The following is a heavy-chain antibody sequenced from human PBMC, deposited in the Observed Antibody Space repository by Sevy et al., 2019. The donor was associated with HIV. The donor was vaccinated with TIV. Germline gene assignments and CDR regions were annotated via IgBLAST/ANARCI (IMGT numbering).Heavy chain of an antibody. J-gene: IGHJ4*02. CDR2: IYYSGST. CDR1: GDSISSGDYY. CDR3: ARAKYYYDRSGNYVLPRYYFDT. Sequence: SETLSLTCTVSGDSISSGDYYWSWIRQPPGKGLEWIGYIYYSGSTNYNPSLRSRVTISVDTSKNQFSLKLSSVTAADTAVYYCARAKYYYDRSGNYVLPRYYFDTGAREPWSPSPQ. V-gene: IGHV4-30-4*01. D-gene: IGHD3-22*01.